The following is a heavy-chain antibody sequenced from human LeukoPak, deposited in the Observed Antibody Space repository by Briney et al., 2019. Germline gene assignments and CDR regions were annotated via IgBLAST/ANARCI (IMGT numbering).Heavy chain of an antibody. V-gene: IGHV3-21*06. Sequence: GGSLRLSCAASGFTFSNYNFYWVRQAPGKGLEWVSSISSTSSYIYYADSVKGRFTISRDNAKNSLYLQMNSLRAEDTAVYYCARALWSGPVYYGMDVWGQGATVTVSS. CDR3: ARALWSGPVYYGMDV. CDR1: GFTFSNYN. D-gene: IGHD3-10*01. J-gene: IGHJ6*02. CDR2: ISSTSSYI.